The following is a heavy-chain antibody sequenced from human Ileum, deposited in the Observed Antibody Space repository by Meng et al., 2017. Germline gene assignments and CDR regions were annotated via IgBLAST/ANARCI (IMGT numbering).Heavy chain of an antibody. CDR2: INHSGST. V-gene: IGHV4-34*02. CDR1: VWSFSGYY. Sequence: HVELRKGGGGLLTLSRTLSPYATVYVWSFSGYYWSWIRQPPGRGLGWIGEINHSGSTNYNPSLKSRVTISGDTSKNQFSLKLSSVTAADTAVYYCARGGPWFDPWGQGTLVTVSS. CDR3: ARGGPWFDP. J-gene: IGHJ5*02.